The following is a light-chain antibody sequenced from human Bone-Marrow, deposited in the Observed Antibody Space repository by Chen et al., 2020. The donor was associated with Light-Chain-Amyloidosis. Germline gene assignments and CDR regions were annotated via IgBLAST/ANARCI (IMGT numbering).Light chain of an antibody. CDR2: GSS. V-gene: IGKV3-20*01. J-gene: IGKJ4*01. Sequence: EIVLTQSPGTLSLSPGEGANPSCRASQTISSNYLTWYQQKFGQAPRLLIYGSSRRATGIPDRFTGSESGTDFTLTIHRLEPEEFAMYYCQQYGTSPLAFGGGTKVESK. CDR1: QTISSNY. CDR3: QQYGTSPLA.